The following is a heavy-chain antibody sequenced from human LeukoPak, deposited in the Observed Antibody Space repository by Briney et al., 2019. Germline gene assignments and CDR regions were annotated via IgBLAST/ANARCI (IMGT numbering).Heavy chain of an antibody. J-gene: IGHJ5*02. CDR1: GGSISSSSYY. V-gene: IGHV4-39*01. Sequence: SETLSLTCTVSGGSISSSSYYWGWIRQPPGKGLEWIGSIYYSGSTYYNPSLKSRVTISVDTSKNQFSLKLSSVTAADTAVYYCARQAVTTGKFDPWGQGTLVTVSS. CDR2: IYYSGST. D-gene: IGHD4-11*01. CDR3: ARQAVTTGKFDP.